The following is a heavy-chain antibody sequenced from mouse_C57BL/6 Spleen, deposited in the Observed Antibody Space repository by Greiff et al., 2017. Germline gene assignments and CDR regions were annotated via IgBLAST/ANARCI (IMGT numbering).Heavy chain of an antibody. D-gene: IGHD1-1*01. V-gene: IGHV1-69*01. Sequence: QVQLQQPGAELVMPGASVKLSCKASGYTFTSYWMHWVKQRPGQGLEWIGEIDPSDSYTNYNQKFKGKSTLTVDKSSSTAYMQLSSLTYEDAAVYYGASAGDYGKGYYFDDWGQGTTLTVAS. CDR3: ASAGDYGKGYYFDD. J-gene: IGHJ2*01. CDR1: GYTFTSYW. CDR2: IDPSDSYT.